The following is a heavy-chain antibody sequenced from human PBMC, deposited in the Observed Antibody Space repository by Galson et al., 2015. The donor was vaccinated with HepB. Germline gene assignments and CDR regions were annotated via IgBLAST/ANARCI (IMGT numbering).Heavy chain of an antibody. CDR3: ARDAEYASAWGLGDFAMDV. J-gene: IGHJ6*02. D-gene: IGHD6-19*01. CDR1: GFTFSTYN. CDR2: ISSKSKTV. Sequence: SLRLSCAASGFTFSTYNMDWVRQAPGKGLEWVSYISSKSKTVYYADSVEGRFTISRDSAKNSLYLQMNSLRDEDTAIYYCARDAEYASAWGLGDFAMDVWGQGTTVTVSS. V-gene: IGHV3-48*02.